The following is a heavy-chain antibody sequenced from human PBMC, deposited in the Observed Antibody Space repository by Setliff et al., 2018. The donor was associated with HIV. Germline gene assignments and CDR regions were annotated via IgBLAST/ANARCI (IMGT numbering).Heavy chain of an antibody. V-gene: IGHV3-49*04. CDR2: IRSKAYGGTT. CDR1: GFTFGDYA. Sequence: PGGSLRLSCTASGFTFGDYAMSWVRQAPGKGPEWVGFIRSKAYGGTTEYAASVKGRFTISRDDSKSIAYLQMNSLKTEDTAVYYCTRLRIVGATYWYFDLWGRGTLVTVSS. J-gene: IGHJ2*01. CDR3: TRLRIVGATYWYFDL. D-gene: IGHD1-26*01.